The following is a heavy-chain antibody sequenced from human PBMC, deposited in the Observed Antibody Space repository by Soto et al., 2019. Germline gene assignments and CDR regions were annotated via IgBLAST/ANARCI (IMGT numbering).Heavy chain of an antibody. CDR1: GFTFSNYK. CDR3: ARANVDTSVVNEYDFDY. V-gene: IGHV3-21*01. D-gene: IGHD5-18*01. Sequence: PGGSLRLSCAVFGFTFSNYKMSWVRQAPGKGLEWVSSVSSTSGYIYYGDSVKGRFTISRDNAKNSLYLQMNSLRAEDTAVYYCARANVDTSVVNEYDFDYWGQGTLVTVSS. CDR2: VSSTSGYI. J-gene: IGHJ4*02.